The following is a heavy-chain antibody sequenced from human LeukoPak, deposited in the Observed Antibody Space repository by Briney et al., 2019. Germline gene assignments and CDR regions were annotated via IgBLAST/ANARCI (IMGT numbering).Heavy chain of an antibody. D-gene: IGHD6-6*01. CDR1: GGSISSYY. V-gene: IGHV4-59*01. CDR3: ARDPSSYCYGMDV. CDR2: IHYSGST. J-gene: IGHJ6*02. Sequence: PSETLCLTCTVSGGSISSYYWSWIRQPPGKGLEWIGYIHYSGSTNYNPSLKSRVTISVDTSKNQFSLKLSSVTAADTAVYFCARDPSSYCYGMDVWGQGTTVTVSS.